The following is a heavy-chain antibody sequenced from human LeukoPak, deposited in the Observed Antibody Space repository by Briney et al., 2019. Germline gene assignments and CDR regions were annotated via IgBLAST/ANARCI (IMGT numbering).Heavy chain of an antibody. J-gene: IGHJ4*02. CDR1: GYTFTSYG. V-gene: IGHV1-3*01. CDR3: ARDLWGSGWRFDY. Sequence: ASVKVSCKASGYTFTSYGISWVRQAPGQRLEWMGWINAGNGNTKYSQKFQGRVTITRDTSASTAYMELSSLRSEDTAVYYCARDLWGSGWRFDYWGQGTLVTVSS. D-gene: IGHD6-19*01. CDR2: INAGNGNT.